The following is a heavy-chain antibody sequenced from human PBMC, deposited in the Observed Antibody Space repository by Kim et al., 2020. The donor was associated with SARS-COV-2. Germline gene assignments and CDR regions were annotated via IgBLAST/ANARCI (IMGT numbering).Heavy chain of an antibody. CDR3: ARNPQIAATFDF. Sequence: IDYAPSVKSRITVTPDTAKNEFSLQLSSMTLEDTAIYYCARNPQIAATFDFWGQGTLVTVSS. CDR2: I. J-gene: IGHJ4*02. V-gene: IGHV6-1*01. D-gene: IGHD2-15*01.